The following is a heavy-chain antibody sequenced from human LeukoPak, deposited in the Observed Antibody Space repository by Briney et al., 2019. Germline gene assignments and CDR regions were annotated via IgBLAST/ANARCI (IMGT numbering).Heavy chain of an antibody. D-gene: IGHD3-16*01. J-gene: IGHJ5*02. CDR3: AKDSRHYDYVWGSAFDP. CDR1: GFTFDDYA. V-gene: IGHV3-9*01. CDR2: ISWNSGSI. Sequence: GGSLRLSCAASGFTFDDYAMYWVRQAPGKGLEWVSGISWNSGSIGYADSVKGRFTISRDNAKNSLYLQMNSLRAEDTALYYCAKDSRHYDYVWGSAFDPWGQGTLVTVSS.